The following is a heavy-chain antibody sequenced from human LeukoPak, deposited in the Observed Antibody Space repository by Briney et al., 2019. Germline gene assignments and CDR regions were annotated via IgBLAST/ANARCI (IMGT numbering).Heavy chain of an antibody. CDR1: GFTFSSYW. J-gene: IGHJ6*03. CDR3: ARDRRIHYYYYYMDV. V-gene: IGHV3-7*01. D-gene: IGHD2-15*01. CDR2: IKQDGSEK. Sequence: GGSLRLSCAASGFTFSSYWMSWVRQAPGKGLEWVANIKQDGSEKYYVDSVKGRFTISRDNAKNSLYLQMNSLRAEDTAVYYCARDRRIHYYYYYMDVWGKGTTVTVSS.